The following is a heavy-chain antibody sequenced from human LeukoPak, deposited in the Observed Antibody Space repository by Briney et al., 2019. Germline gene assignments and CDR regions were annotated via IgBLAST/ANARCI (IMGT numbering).Heavy chain of an antibody. D-gene: IGHD3-10*01. CDR3: AKDLGYYGSGGPDAFDI. Sequence: PGGSLRLSCAASGFTFSSYWMHWVRQAPGKGLVWVSRINSDGSSTSYADSVKGRFTISRDNAKNTLYLQMNSLRAEDTAVYYCAKDLGYYGSGGPDAFDIWGQGTMVTVSS. CDR2: INSDGSST. CDR1: GFTFSSYW. J-gene: IGHJ3*02. V-gene: IGHV3-74*01.